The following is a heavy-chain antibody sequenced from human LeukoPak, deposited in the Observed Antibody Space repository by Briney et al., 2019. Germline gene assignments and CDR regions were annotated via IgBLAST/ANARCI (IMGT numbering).Heavy chain of an antibody. V-gene: IGHV3-23*03. Sequence: PGGSLRLSCAASGFTFSSYAMSWVRQAPGKGLEWVSVIYSDGSTYYADSVKGRFTISRDNSKNTLYLQMNSLRAEDTAVYYCAKDKVRLTTWYYYYMDVWGKGTTVTVSS. CDR2: IYSDGST. CDR1: GFTFSSYA. J-gene: IGHJ6*03. CDR3: AKDKVRLTTWYYYYMDV. D-gene: IGHD4/OR15-4a*01.